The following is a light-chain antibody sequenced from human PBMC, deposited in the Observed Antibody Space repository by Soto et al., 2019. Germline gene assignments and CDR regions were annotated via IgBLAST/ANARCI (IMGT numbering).Light chain of an antibody. CDR3: QSYDTSLSGSV. V-gene: IGLV1-40*01. Sequence: QSVLTQPPSVSGAPGQQVTISCTGSGSNLGAKYAVHWYQQLPGTAPKLLIYDNINRPSGVPDRFSGSKSDTSASLAITGLQAEDEADYYCQSYDTSLSGSVFGGGTKLTVL. CDR2: DNI. CDR1: GSNLGAKYA. J-gene: IGLJ3*02.